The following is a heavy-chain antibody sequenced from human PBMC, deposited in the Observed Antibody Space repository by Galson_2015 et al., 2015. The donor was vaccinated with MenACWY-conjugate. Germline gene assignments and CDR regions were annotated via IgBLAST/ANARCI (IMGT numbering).Heavy chain of an antibody. CDR2: VFYNGTT. Sequence: ETLSLTCTASGAAITSSDYYGSWIRQSPGKGLEWIGTVFYNGTTHYNPSLKSRVTMSVDPSKSQISLNLHSATAADTAVYYCAREASYCAGGTCGYFWGQGTLVTVSS. D-gene: IGHD2-8*02. J-gene: IGHJ4*02. CDR3: AREASYCAGGTCGYF. CDR1: GAAITSSDYY. V-gene: IGHV4-39*07.